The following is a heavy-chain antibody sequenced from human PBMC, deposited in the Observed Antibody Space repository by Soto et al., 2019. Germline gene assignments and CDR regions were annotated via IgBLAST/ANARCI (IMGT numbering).Heavy chain of an antibody. V-gene: IGHV4-31*03. Sequence: QVQLQESGPGLVKPSQTLSLTCTVSGGSISSGGYYWSWIRQHPGKGLEWIGYIYYSGSTYYNPSLKSRVTISVDPSKHQFSLKLSSGTAADTAVYYCARGRVAHFDYWGQGALVTVSS. CDR3: ARGRVAHFDY. J-gene: IGHJ4*02. CDR2: IYYSGST. D-gene: IGHD2-15*01. CDR1: GGSISSGGYY.